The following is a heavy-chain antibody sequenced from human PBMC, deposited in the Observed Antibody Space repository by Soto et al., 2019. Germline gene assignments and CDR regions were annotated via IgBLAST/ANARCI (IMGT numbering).Heavy chain of an antibody. CDR2: IFSNDEK. CDR3: ARNGGGYYDGGVDY. V-gene: IGHV2-26*01. D-gene: IGHD3-22*01. J-gene: IGHJ4*02. CDR1: GSSLSNARMG. Sequence: QVTLKESGPVLVKPTETLTLTCTVSGSSLSNARMGVSWIRQPPGKALEWLEHIFSNDEKSYSTSLKSRLTISKDTSKSQVVLTMTNMDPVDTATYYCARNGGGYYDGGVDYWGQGTLVTVSS.